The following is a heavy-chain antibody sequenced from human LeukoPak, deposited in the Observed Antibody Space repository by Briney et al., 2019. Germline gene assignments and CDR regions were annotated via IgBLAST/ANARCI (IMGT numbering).Heavy chain of an antibody. D-gene: IGHD5-24*01. Sequence: GGSLRLSCTASGFTFRTYGMVWVRQAPGKGLEWVAVICYDGSNENYADSVKGRFTISRDNSKSTLFLQMNSLRAEDTAVYYCARNAYNYGGFDYWGLGTLVTVSS. CDR1: GFTFRTYG. CDR2: ICYDGSNE. CDR3: ARNAYNYGGFDY. J-gene: IGHJ4*02. V-gene: IGHV3-33*01.